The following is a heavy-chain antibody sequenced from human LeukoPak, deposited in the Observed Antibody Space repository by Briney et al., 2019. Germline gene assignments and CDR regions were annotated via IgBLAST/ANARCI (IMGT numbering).Heavy chain of an antibody. CDR3: AKDSGSSGTDY. CDR1: GFTFSSYS. V-gene: IGHV3-23*01. D-gene: IGHD2-15*01. Sequence: PGGSLRLSCAASGFTFSSYSMTWVRQGPGKGLECVSAITGTGGGTSYADSVKGRFTISRDNSKNTLYLQMNSLRADDTAVYYCAKDSGSSGTDYWGQGTLVTVSS. J-gene: IGHJ4*02. CDR2: ITGTGGGT.